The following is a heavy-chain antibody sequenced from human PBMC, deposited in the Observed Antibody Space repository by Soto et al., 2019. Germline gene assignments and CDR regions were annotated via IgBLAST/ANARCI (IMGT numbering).Heavy chain of an antibody. Sequence: QVQLVQSGDEVKKPGASVKVSCKASGYIFVNYGIAWVRQAPGQGLEWMGWISPYTGNTHSASKVQGRLTMTTDTSTSTAYMDLGSLTSDDTAVYYCVMVDNYVTPAPQDVWGQGTTVTVSS. CDR1: GYIFVNYG. CDR3: VMVDNYVTPAPQDV. D-gene: IGHD3-16*01. V-gene: IGHV1-18*01. J-gene: IGHJ6*02. CDR2: ISPYTGNT.